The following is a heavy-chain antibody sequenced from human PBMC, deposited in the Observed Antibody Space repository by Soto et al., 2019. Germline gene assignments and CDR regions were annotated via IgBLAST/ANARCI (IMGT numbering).Heavy chain of an antibody. Sequence: QVQLQESGPGLVKPSETLSLTCTVSGGSVSSGSYYWSWIRQPPGKGLEWIGYIYYSGSTNYNPSLKSRVPISVDTSKNQFSRKLSSVTAADTAVYYCARELGEIGWFDPWGQGTLVTVSS. CDR1: GGSVSSGSYY. CDR2: IYYSGST. D-gene: IGHD3-16*01. J-gene: IGHJ5*02. V-gene: IGHV4-61*01. CDR3: ARELGEIGWFDP.